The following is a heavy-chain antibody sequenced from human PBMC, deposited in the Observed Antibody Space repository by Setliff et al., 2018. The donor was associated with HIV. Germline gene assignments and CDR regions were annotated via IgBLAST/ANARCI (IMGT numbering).Heavy chain of an antibody. D-gene: IGHD2-2*03. CDR1: GFTFRSYW. J-gene: IGHJ4*02. Sequence: LRLSCVGTGFTFRSYWMTWVRQVPGKGLEWVSAIDPSGSRIFYSDSVKGRFTISRDNSKNTLYLQMNSLTAEDTAVYYCAKVDNGHCTSASCRDFDYWGQGTLVTVSS. CDR2: IDPSGSRI. CDR3: AKVDNGHCTSASCRDFDY. V-gene: IGHV3-23*01.